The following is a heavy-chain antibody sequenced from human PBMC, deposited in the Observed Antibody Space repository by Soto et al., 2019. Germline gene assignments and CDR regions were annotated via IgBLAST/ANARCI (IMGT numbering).Heavy chain of an antibody. V-gene: IGHV1-3*01. Sequence: GASVKVSCKASGYTFTSYAMHWVRQAPGQRLEWMGWINAGNGNTKYSQKFQGRVTITRDTSASTAYMELSSLRSEDTAVYYRARVPMYSSGWLFDYWGQGTLVTVSS. D-gene: IGHD6-19*01. CDR3: ARVPMYSSGWLFDY. CDR1: GYTFTSYA. J-gene: IGHJ4*02. CDR2: INAGNGNT.